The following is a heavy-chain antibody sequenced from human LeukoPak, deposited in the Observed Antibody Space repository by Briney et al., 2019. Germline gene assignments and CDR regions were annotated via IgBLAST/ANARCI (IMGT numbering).Heavy chain of an antibody. CDR2: ISSSGSTI. CDR1: GFTFSDYY. D-gene: IGHD6-13*01. J-gene: IGHJ4*02. CDR3: AKDTGSSRPEPDY. V-gene: IGHV3-11*04. Sequence: GGSLRLSCAASGFTFSDYYMSWIRQAPGKGLEWVSYISSSGSTIYYADSVKGRFTISRDNSKNTLYLQMNSLRAEDTAVYYCAKDTGSSRPEPDYWGQGTLVTVSS.